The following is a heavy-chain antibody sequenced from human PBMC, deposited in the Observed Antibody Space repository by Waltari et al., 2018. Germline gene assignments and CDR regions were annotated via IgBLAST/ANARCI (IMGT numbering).Heavy chain of an antibody. CDR3: ARGLAKFDY. Sequence: QVQLQQWGAGLLKPSETLSLTCAVYGGSFSGYYWNWIRQPPGKGLEWIGEINHSGSTNYNPSLKSRVTRSVDTSKNEFSLKLTSVTAADTAVYYCARGLAKFDYWGQGTLVTVSS. V-gene: IGHV4-34*01. J-gene: IGHJ4*02. CDR2: INHSGST. CDR1: GGSFSGYY.